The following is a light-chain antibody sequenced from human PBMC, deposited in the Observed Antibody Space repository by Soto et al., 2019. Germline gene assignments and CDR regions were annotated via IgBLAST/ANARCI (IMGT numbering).Light chain of an antibody. CDR1: SFNIGAGYD. J-gene: IGLJ1*01. V-gene: IGLV1-40*01. Sequence: QSVLTQPPSVSGAPGQRVTISCTGSSFNIGAGYDVHWYQQLPGTAPKLLIYVNSNRPSGVPDRFSGSKSGTSASLAITGLQAEDEADYYCQSYDSSLSAYVFGTGTKVTVL. CDR3: QSYDSSLSAYV. CDR2: VNS.